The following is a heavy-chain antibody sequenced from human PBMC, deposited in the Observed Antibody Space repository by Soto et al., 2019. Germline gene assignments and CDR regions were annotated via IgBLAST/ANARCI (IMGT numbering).Heavy chain of an antibody. CDR3: AKPSPDSFGYFGS. CDR1: GFTFSQSA. CDR2: ISIGGGST. Sequence: EVQLLASGGGLIQPGESLTLSCGASGFTFSQSAMSWVRQAPGKGLEWVSAISIGGGSTYYADSVKGRFTISRDDSENTLYLQMNSLRGDDTAVYYCAKPSPDSFGYFGSWGQGTLVTVSS. D-gene: IGHD3-3*01. J-gene: IGHJ4*02. V-gene: IGHV3-23*01.